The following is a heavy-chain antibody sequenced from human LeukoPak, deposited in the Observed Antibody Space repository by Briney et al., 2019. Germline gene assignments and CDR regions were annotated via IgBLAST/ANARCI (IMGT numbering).Heavy chain of an antibody. CDR2: INPNSGGT. Sequence: ASVKVSCKASGYTLTGYYMHWVRQAPGQGLEWMGRINPNSGGTNYAQKLQGRVTMTTDTSTSTAYMELRSLRSDDTAVYYCARDYDFWSGYYTSGMDVWGQGTTVTVSS. CDR1: GYTLTGYY. D-gene: IGHD3-3*01. J-gene: IGHJ6*02. V-gene: IGHV1-2*06. CDR3: ARDYDFWSGYYTSGMDV.